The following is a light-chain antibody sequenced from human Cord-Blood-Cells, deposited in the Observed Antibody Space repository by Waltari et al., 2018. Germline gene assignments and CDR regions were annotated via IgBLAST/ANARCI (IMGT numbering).Light chain of an antibody. CDR2: EGS. CDR3: CSYAGSSTWV. Sequence: QSALTQPASVSGYSGQSITISCTGTSSDVGSYNLVSWYQQHPGKAPKLMIYEGSKRPSGVSNRFSGSKSGNTASLTISGLQAEDEADYYCCSYAGSSTWVFGGGTKLTVL. CDR1: SSDVGSYNL. V-gene: IGLV2-23*01. J-gene: IGLJ3*02.